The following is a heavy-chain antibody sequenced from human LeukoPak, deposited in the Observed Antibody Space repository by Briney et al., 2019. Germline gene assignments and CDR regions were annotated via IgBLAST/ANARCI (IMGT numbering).Heavy chain of an antibody. CDR1: GFTFSSYG. J-gene: IGHJ4*02. D-gene: IGHD5-24*01. V-gene: IGHV3-23*01. CDR3: AKDSRRDGYNYIWFDY. Sequence: GGSLRLSCAASGFTFSSYGMSWVRQAPGKGLEWVSAISGSGGRTYYADSVKGRFTISRDNSKNTLYLQMNSLRAEDTAVYYCAKDSRRDGYNYIWFDYWGQGTLVTVSS. CDR2: ISGSGGRT.